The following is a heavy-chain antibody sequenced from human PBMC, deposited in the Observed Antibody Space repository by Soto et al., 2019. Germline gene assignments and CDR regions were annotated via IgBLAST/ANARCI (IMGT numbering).Heavy chain of an antibody. CDR3: AREGDYYDSDPSPNFDY. CDR2: MNPNSGNT. Sequence: ASVKVSCKASGYTFTSYDINWVRQATGQGLEWMGWMNPNSGNTGYAQKFQGRVTMTRNTSISTAYMELSSLRSEDTAVYYCAREGDYYDSDPSPNFDYWGQGTLVTVSS. J-gene: IGHJ4*02. D-gene: IGHD3-22*01. V-gene: IGHV1-8*01. CDR1: GYTFTSYD.